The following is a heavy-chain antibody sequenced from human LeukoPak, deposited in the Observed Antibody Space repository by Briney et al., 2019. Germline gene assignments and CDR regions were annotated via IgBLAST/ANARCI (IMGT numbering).Heavy chain of an antibody. Sequence: KASETLSLTCTVSGGSINSGSYYWSWIRQPPGKGLEWIGYIYYSGSTNYNPSLKSRVTISVDTSKNQFSLKLGSVTAADTAVYYCARVLDYYDSSGYRNYYYYYMDVWGKGTTVTISS. D-gene: IGHD3-22*01. CDR2: IYYSGST. J-gene: IGHJ6*03. CDR3: ARVLDYYDSSGYRNYYYYYMDV. V-gene: IGHV4-61*01. CDR1: GGSINSGSYY.